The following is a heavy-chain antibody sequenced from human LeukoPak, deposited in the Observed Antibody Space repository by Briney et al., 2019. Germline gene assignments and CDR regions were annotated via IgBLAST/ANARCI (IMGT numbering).Heavy chain of an antibody. CDR3: ATYYDILTGYYNGLDH. Sequence: QPGRSLRLSCAASGFTFSSYGMNWVRQAPGKGLEWVSAISGSGESTYYADSVKGRFTIFRDNSKNTLYMEMRSLRAEDTAVYYCATYYDILTGYYNGLDHWGQGSLVTVSS. CDR1: GFTFSSYG. V-gene: IGHV3-23*01. D-gene: IGHD3-9*01. CDR2: ISGSGEST. J-gene: IGHJ4*02.